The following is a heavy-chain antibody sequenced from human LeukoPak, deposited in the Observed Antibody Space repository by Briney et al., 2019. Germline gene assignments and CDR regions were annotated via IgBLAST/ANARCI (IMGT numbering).Heavy chain of an antibody. CDR2: LYSDGNT. V-gene: IGHV3-53*01. D-gene: IGHD1-14*01. J-gene: IGHJ4*02. CDR1: GFTVITND. Sequence: GGSLILSCAASGFTVITNDMTWVRQAPGKGLEWVSVLYSDGNTKYADSVQGRFTISRDNSKNTLYLEMNSLSPDDTAVYYCARGVEPLAANTLAYWGQGTLVTVSS. CDR3: ARGVEPLAANTLAY.